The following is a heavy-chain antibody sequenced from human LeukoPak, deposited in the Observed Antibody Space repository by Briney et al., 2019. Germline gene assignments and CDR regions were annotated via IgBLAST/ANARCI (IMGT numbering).Heavy chain of an antibody. CDR1: GGSFSGYY. D-gene: IGHD3-22*01. CDR2: INHRGSI. V-gene: IGHV4-34*01. CDR3: ARGGTFSGYGGY. Sequence: SETLSLTCAVYGGSFSGYYWNWIRQPPGKGLEWTGEINHRGSINYNPSLKSRVTISVDTSKNQFSLKLSSVTAADTAVYYCARGGTFSGYGGYWGQGTLVIVSS. J-gene: IGHJ4*02.